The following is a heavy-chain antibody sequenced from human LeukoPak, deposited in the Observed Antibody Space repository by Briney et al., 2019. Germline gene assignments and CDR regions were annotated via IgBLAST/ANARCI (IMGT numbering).Heavy chain of an antibody. CDR2: IKQDGSVE. D-gene: IGHD3-10*01. CDR1: GFPLENYW. CDR3: ARWAGVIDF. V-gene: IGHV3-7*01. Sequence: GSLSLSCTASGFPLENYWMNWVRQAPGKGPEWVANIKQDGSVEHYLDSVKGRFTISRDNAKNSLILQMNSLRDEDTAVYYCARWAGVIDFWGQGTPVTVSS. J-gene: IGHJ4*02.